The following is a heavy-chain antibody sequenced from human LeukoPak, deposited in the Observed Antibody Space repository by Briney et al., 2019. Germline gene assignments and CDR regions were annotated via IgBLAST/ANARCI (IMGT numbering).Heavy chain of an antibody. CDR1: GFTFTSSA. CDR3: AADLDVWGSCRLDY. D-gene: IGHD3-16*02. Sequence: SVKVSCKASGFTFTSSAMQWVRQARGQRLEWIGWIVVGSGNTNYAQKFQERVTITRDMSTSTAYMELSSLRSEDTAVYYCAADLDVWGSCRLDYWGQGTLVTVSS. J-gene: IGHJ4*02. CDR2: IVVGSGNT. V-gene: IGHV1-58*02.